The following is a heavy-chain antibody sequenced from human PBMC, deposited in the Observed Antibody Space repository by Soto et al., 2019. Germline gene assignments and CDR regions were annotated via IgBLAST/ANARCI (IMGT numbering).Heavy chain of an antibody. Sequence: SETLSLTCTVSGGSITAYYWSWIRQPPGKGLEWIGYIYHTGGINYNSSLKSRVTISVDTSKSQFSLKLTSVTAADTAVYYCARLPGTRNWLDPWGQGSLVTAPQ. CDR2: IYHTGGI. J-gene: IGHJ5*02. CDR1: GGSITAYY. D-gene: IGHD1-26*01. V-gene: IGHV4-59*08. CDR3: ARLPGTRNWLDP.